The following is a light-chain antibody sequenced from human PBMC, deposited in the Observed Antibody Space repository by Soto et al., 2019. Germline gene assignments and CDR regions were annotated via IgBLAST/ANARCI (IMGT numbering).Light chain of an antibody. Sequence: QSALTQPASVSXSPGQSITISCTGTSSDVGGYNYVSWYQQHPGKAPKLMIYEVSNRPSGVSNRFSGSKSGNTASLTISGLQAEDEADYYCSSYTSSSTRVFGGGTKLTVL. V-gene: IGLV2-14*01. J-gene: IGLJ2*01. CDR2: EVS. CDR1: SSDVGGYNY. CDR3: SSYTSSSTRV.